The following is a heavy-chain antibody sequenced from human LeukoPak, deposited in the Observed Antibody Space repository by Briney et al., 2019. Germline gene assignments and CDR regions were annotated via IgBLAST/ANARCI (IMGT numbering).Heavy chain of an antibody. CDR3: ARDVSSSSSRYYYYYMDV. J-gene: IGHJ6*03. D-gene: IGHD6-6*01. CDR2: ISAYNGNT. V-gene: IGHV1-18*01. CDR1: GYTFTSYG. Sequence: ASVKVSCKASGYTFTSYGISWVRQAPGQGLEWMGWISAYNGNTNYAQKLQGRVTMTTDTSTSTAYMELRSLRSDDTAVYYWARDVSSSSSRYYYYYMDVWGKGPRSPSP.